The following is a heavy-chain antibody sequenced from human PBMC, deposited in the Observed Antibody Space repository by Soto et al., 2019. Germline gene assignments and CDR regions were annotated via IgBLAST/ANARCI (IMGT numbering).Heavy chain of an antibody. CDR2: IYYSGST. V-gene: IGHV4-59*01. CDR1: GGSISSYY. CDR3: ASSPSIPRHYDFWSGYSWWFDP. Sequence: SLTCTVSGGSISSYYWSWIRQPPGKGLEWIGYIYYSGSTNYNPSLKSRVTISVDTSKNQFSLKLSSVTAADTAVYYCASSPSIPRHYDFWSGYSWWFDPWGQGTLVTVSS. D-gene: IGHD3-3*01. J-gene: IGHJ5*02.